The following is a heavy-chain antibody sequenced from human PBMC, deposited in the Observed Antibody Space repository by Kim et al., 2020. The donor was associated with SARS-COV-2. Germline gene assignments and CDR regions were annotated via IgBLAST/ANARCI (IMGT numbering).Heavy chain of an antibody. CDR3: ATAVAIYYYGMDV. V-gene: IGHV4-39*01. J-gene: IGHJ6*02. D-gene: IGHD2-15*01. Sequence: NPSLTSGDTIAVDRSKNQFSLKLSSVTAADTAVYYCATAVAIYYYGMDVWGQGTTVTVSS.